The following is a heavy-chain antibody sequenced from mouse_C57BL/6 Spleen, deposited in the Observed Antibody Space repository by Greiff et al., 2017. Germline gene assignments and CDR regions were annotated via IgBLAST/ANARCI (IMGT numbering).Heavy chain of an antibody. V-gene: IGHV14-4*01. CDR2: IDPENGDT. Sequence: QSGAELVRPGASVKLSCTASGFNIKDDYMHWVKQRPEQGLEWIGWIDPENGDTEYASKFQGKATITADTSSNTAYLQLSSLTSEDTAVYYCTPIYFAMDYWGQGTSVTVSS. CDR3: TPIYFAMDY. D-gene: IGHD6-5*01. CDR1: GFNIKDDY. J-gene: IGHJ4*01.